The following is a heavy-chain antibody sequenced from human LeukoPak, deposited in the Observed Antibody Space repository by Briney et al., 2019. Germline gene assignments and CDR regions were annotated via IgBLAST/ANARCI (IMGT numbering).Heavy chain of an antibody. CDR1: GFTFSSYS. J-gene: IGHJ4*02. Sequence: GGSLRLSCAASGFTFSSYSMNWVRQAPGKGLEWVSSISSSSSYIYYADSVKGRFTSSRDNAKNSLYLQMNSLRAEDTAVYYCARDWVAVAGLSFDYWGQGTLVTVSS. CDR2: ISSSSSYI. CDR3: ARDWVAVAGLSFDY. V-gene: IGHV3-21*01. D-gene: IGHD6-19*01.